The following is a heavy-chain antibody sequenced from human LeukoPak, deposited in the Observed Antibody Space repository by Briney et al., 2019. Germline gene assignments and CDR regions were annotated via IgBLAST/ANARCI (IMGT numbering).Heavy chain of an antibody. J-gene: IGHJ3*02. D-gene: IGHD1-26*01. V-gene: IGHV1-3*01. CDR3: ARTGATHDAFDI. Sequence: ASVKVSCKASGYTFTSYFIHWVRQAPGQRLEWRGRINAGNDDTKYSQSFQGRVTITRDTSASTAYMELSSLTSEDTAVYYCARTGATHDAFDIWGQGTMVTVSS. CDR2: INAGNDDT. CDR1: GYTFTSYF.